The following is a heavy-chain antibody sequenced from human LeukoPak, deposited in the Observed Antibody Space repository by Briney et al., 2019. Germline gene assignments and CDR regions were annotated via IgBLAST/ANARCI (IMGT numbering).Heavy chain of an antibody. D-gene: IGHD2-15*01. CDR2: ISAYNGNT. V-gene: IGHV1-18*01. J-gene: IGHJ6*03. CDR3: ARGYCSGGSCFHAYYYYTDV. Sequence: ASVKVSCKASGYTFTSYGISWVRQAPGQGLEWMGWISAYNGNTNYAQKLQGRVTMTTDTSTSTAYMELRSLRSDDTAVYYCARGYCSGGSCFHAYYYYTDVWGKGTTVTVSS. CDR1: GYTFTSYG.